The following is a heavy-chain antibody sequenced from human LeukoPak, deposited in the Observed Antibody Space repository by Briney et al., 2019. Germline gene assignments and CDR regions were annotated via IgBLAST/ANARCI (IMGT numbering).Heavy chain of an antibody. J-gene: IGHJ4*02. D-gene: IGHD2-21*01. CDR3: ARVGVVVN. V-gene: IGHV4-39*07. Sequence: SETLSLTCTVSGGSISSSSYYWGWNRQPPGKGLEWIGSICYSGSTYYNPSLKSRVTISVDTSKNQFSLKLSSVTAADTAVYYCARVGVVVNWGQGTLVTVSS. CDR1: GGSISSSSYY. CDR2: ICYSGST.